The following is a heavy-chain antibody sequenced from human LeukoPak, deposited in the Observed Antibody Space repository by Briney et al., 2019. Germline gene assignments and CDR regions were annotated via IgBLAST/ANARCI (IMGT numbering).Heavy chain of an antibody. CDR2: IYYSGST. J-gene: IGHJ4*02. CDR1: GGSISSYY. CDR3: ARHERNSSLDTNFDY. D-gene: IGHD1-14*01. V-gene: IGHV4-59*08. Sequence: KPSETLSLTCTVSGGSISSYYWSWIRQPPGKGLEWIGYIYYSGSTNYNPPLKSRVTISVDTSKNQFSLKLSSVTAADTAVYYCARHERNSSLDTNFDYWGQGTLVTVSS.